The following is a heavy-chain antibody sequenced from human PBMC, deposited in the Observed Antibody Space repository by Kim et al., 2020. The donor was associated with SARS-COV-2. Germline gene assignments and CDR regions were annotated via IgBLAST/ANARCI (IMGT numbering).Heavy chain of an antibody. D-gene: IGHD6-19*01. V-gene: IGHV4-59*01. CDR1: SGSIINYY. CDR2: IYYSGST. CDR3: ARMGSSGWFESAFDI. Sequence: SETLSLTCTVSSGSIINYYWSWIRQPPGKGLEWIGYIYYSGSTNYNPSLKSRVTISVDKSKNQFSLKLNSVTAADTAVYYCARMGSSGWFESAFDIWGQGTMVTVSS. J-gene: IGHJ3*02.